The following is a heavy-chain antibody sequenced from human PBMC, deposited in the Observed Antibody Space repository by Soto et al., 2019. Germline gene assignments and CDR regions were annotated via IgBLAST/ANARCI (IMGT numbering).Heavy chain of an antibody. CDR3: ARGVDTASRAF. D-gene: IGHD5-18*01. V-gene: IGHV3-33*01. Sequence: VHLVESGGGVVQPGRSLRLSCVASGFPFSTYGMHWVRQAPGKGLEWVARIWYDASNTDYADSVQGRFTISRDTSKNTLYLQMDRLRVEDTAVYYCARGVDTASRAFWGQGTLVIVSS. CDR1: GFPFSTYG. CDR2: IWYDASNT. J-gene: IGHJ4*02.